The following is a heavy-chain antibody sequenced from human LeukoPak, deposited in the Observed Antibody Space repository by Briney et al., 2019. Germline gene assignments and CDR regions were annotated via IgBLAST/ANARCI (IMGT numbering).Heavy chain of an antibody. CDR3: AEDRNSVGSSYNY. Sequence: EASVKVSCKASGGTFSSYAMSWVRQAPGKGLEWVSAISGSGGSTYYADSVKGRFTISRDNSKNTLYLQMNSLRAEDTAVYYCAEDRNSVGSSYNYWGQGTLVTVSS. D-gene: IGHD6-6*01. V-gene: IGHV3-23*01. J-gene: IGHJ4*02. CDR1: GGTFSSYA. CDR2: ISGSGGST.